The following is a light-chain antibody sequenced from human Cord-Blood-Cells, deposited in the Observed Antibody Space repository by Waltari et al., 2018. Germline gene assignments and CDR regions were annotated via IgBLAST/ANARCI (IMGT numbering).Light chain of an antibody. Sequence: QSALTPPASVSGSPGQSIPISCTGTSSDVGGYNYVSWYQQHPGKAPKLMIYDVSNRPSGCSNRSSGSKSGNTASLTISGVQAEDEADYYCSSYTSSSTVVFGGGTKLTVL. CDR2: DVS. CDR1: SSDVGGYNY. J-gene: IGLJ2*01. CDR3: SSYTSSSTVV. V-gene: IGLV2-14*01.